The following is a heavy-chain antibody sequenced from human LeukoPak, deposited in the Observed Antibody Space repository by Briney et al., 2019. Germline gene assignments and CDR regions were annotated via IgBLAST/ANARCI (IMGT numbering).Heavy chain of an antibody. J-gene: IGHJ4*02. CDR3: ARGYCSGGSCPFDY. CDR1: GYTFTDYY. CDR2: INPNSADT. Sequence: GASVKVSCKASGYTFTDYYMHWVRQAPGQGLEWMGWINPNSADTHYAQKFQGRVTMTRDTSITTAYMELSRLRSDDSAVYYCARGYCSGGSCPFDYWGQGTLVTVSS. V-gene: IGHV1-2*02. D-gene: IGHD2-15*01.